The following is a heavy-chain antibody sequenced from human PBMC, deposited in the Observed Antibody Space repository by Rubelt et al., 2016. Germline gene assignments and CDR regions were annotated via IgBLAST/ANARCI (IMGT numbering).Heavy chain of an antibody. CDR2: ISAYNGNT. J-gene: IGHJ4*02. V-gene: IGHV1-18*01. CDR1: GYTFTSYG. D-gene: IGHD4-23*01. Sequence: QVQLVQSGAEVKKPGASVKVPCKASGYTFTSYGISWVRQAPGQGLEWMGWISAYNGNTNYAQKLQGRVTMTTDTSTSTAYMGLRSLRTAVSAGAYCARDVGGNSVLYYFDYWGQGTLVTVSS. CDR3: ARDVGGNSVLYYFDY.